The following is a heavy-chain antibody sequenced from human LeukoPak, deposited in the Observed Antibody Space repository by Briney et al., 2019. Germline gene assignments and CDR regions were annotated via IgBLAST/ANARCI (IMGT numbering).Heavy chain of an antibody. J-gene: IGHJ4*02. CDR1: GGSISGYY. CDR2: IYTSGKT. V-gene: IGHV4-4*07. D-gene: IGHD5-12*01. Sequence: SETLSLTCTVSGGSISGYYWSWVRQPAGKGLEWLGRIYTSGKTNYNPSLKSRVTMSVEKSKNQFSLRLSSVTAADTAVYYCARGDPGYSGYYFDYWGQGTLVTVSS. CDR3: ARGDPGYSGYYFDY.